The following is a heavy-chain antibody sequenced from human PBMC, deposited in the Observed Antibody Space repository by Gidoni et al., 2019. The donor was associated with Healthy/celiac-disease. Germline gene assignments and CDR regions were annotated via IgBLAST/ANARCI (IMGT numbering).Heavy chain of an antibody. CDR3: AKHRSIAVAGTVFDY. V-gene: IGHV3-30*18. J-gene: IGHJ4*02. Sequence: QVQLVESGGGVVQTGGSLRLSCAACGFTFRSYGMNWVRQAQRKGLEWVAVISYDGSNKYYADSVKGRFTISRDNSKNTLYLQMNSRRAEDTAVYYCAKHRSIAVAGTVFDYWGQGTLVTVSS. CDR1: GFTFRSYG. D-gene: IGHD6-19*01. CDR2: ISYDGSNK.